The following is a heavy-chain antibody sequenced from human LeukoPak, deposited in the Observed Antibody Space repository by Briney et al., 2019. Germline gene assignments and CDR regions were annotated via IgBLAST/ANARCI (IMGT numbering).Heavy chain of an antibody. V-gene: IGHV1-2*02. CDR3: ARDGVLLWFGELRYRTEYYYYYMDV. Sequence: ASVKVSCKASGYTFTGYYMHWVRQAPGQGLEWMGWINPNSGGTNCAQKFQGRVTMTRDTSISTAYMELSRLRSDDTAVYYCARDGVLLWFGELRYRTEYYYYYMDVWGKGTTVTISS. D-gene: IGHD3-10*01. CDR1: GYTFTGYY. CDR2: INPNSGGT. J-gene: IGHJ6*03.